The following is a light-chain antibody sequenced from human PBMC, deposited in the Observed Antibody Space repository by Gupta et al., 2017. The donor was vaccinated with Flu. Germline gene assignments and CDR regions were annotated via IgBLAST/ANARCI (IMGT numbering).Light chain of an antibody. CDR3: QQEDSSPGS. CDR1: QGISSY. CDR2: AAS. V-gene: IGKV1-8*01. J-gene: IGKJ3*01. Sequence: AIRMTQSPSSFSASTGDRVTITCRASQGISSYLAWYQQKPGKAPKLLIYAASTLKSGVPSRFSGSGSGTDFTLTISCLQSEDFATYYCQQEDSSPGSFGHGTKVDIK.